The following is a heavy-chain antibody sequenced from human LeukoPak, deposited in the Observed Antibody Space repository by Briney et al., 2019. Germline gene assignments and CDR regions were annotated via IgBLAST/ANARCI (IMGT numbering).Heavy chain of an antibody. D-gene: IGHD3-10*01. CDR1: RDTFSDYV. Sequence: EASVKVSCKVPRDTFSDYVISWARQAPGQGLEWMGWINPNSGGTNYAQKFQGRVTMTRDTSISTAYMELSRLRSDDTAVYYCARTYYYGSGSFIDYWGQGTLVTVSS. CDR2: INPNSGGT. V-gene: IGHV1-2*02. J-gene: IGHJ4*02. CDR3: ARTYYYGSGSFIDY.